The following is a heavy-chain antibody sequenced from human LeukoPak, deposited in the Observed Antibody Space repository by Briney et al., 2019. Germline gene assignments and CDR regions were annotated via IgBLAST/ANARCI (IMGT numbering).Heavy chain of an antibody. V-gene: IGHV3-30*04. Sequence: PARSLCLSCAASGFTFSSYAMHWVRQAPGKGLGWVAVISYDGSNKYYADSVEGRFTVFRDNSRHTLYLQMNNLGPEDTAVYYCATLYDSAGYYQTPDDSWGQGTLVTVSS. CDR2: ISYDGSNK. CDR3: ATLYDSAGYYQTPDDS. CDR1: GFTFSSYA. J-gene: IGHJ4*02. D-gene: IGHD3-22*01.